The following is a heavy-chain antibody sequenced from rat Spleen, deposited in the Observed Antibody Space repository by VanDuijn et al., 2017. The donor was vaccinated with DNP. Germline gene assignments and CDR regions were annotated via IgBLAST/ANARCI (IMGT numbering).Heavy chain of an antibody. Sequence: QVQLRQSGAELAKPGSSVKISCKASGYTFNSFYRGWIKQTTGQGLEYIGYINTGSGGTNYNEKFKGKATLTVDKSSSTAFMQLSSLTPDDSAVYYCAGGSRVWFAYWGQGTLVTVSS. D-gene: IGHD1-11*01. J-gene: IGHJ3*01. CDR1: GYTFNSFY. CDR3: AGGSRVWFAY. V-gene: IGHV1-43*01. CDR2: INTGSGGT.